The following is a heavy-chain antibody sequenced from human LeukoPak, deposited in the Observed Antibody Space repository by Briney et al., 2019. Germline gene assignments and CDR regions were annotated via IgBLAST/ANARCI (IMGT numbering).Heavy chain of an antibody. J-gene: IGHJ4*02. V-gene: IGHV4-59*11. CDR2: IYYSGST. Sequence: PSEILSLTCTVSGGSISSHYWSWIRQPPRKGLEWIGYIYYSGSTKHNPSLTSRVTISVDTSKNQFSLKLSSVTAVDTAVYYCARVHGSGWYGVRYYFDYWGQGTLVTVSS. CDR3: ARVHGSGWYGVRYYFDY. D-gene: IGHD6-19*01. CDR1: GGSISSHY.